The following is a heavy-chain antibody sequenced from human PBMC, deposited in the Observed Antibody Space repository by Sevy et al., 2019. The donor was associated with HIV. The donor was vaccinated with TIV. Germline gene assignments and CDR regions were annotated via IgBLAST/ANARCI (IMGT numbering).Heavy chain of an antibody. CDR3: ARRYYDTLTGLGAFDI. CDR2: IKQDGSEK. CDR1: GFTFSSYW. D-gene: IGHD3-9*01. V-gene: IGHV3-7*01. Sequence: GGSLRLSCAASGFTFSSYWMSWVRQAPGKGLEWVANIKQDGSEKYYVDSVKGRFTISRDNAKNSLYLQMNSLRAEDTAVYYCARRYYDTLTGLGAFDIWGQGTMVTVSS. J-gene: IGHJ3*02.